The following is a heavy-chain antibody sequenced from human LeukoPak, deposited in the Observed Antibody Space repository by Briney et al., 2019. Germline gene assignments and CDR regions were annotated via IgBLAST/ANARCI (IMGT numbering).Heavy chain of an antibody. V-gene: IGHV3-48*01. D-gene: IGHD2-15*01. CDR3: ARDQPRYCSGGSCETFDY. J-gene: IGHJ4*02. Sequence: GGSLRLSCAASGFTFSSYSMNWVRQAPGKGLEWVSYISSSSSTIYYADSVKGRFTISRDNAKNSLYLQMNSLRAEDTAVYYCARDQPRYCSGGSCETFDYWGQGTLVTVSS. CDR1: GFTFSSYS. CDR2: ISSSSSTI.